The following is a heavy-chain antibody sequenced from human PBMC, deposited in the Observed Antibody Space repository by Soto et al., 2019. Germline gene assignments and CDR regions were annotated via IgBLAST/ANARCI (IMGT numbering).Heavy chain of an antibody. J-gene: IGHJ6*02. V-gene: IGHV4-34*01. Sequence: QVQLQQWGAGLLQPSETLSLTCAVYGGSFSGYYWSWIRQPPGKGLEWLGEINHSGSTNYNPSLKSRVTISVDTSKNQFSLKLSSVTAADTAVYYCARGRSIGWAYYYYGMDVWGQGTTVTVSS. D-gene: IGHD6-19*01. CDR1: GGSFSGYY. CDR3: ARGRSIGWAYYYYGMDV. CDR2: INHSGST.